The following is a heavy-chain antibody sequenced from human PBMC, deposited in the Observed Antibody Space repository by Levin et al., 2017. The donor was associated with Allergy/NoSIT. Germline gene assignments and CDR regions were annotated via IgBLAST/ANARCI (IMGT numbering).Heavy chain of an antibody. CDR1: GYTFTSHQ. V-gene: IGHV1-46*01. D-gene: IGHD3-3*01. J-gene: IGHJ4*02. CDR2: FHSNGVTT. CDR3: AGPAVSEWLSPRY. Sequence: ASVKVSCKASGYTFTSHQMHWVRRAPGHGLEWMGRFHSNGVTTTYAQKFQGRLTMTRDTSTSTVYMELSSLRSEDTAVYYCAGPAVSEWLSPRYWGQGTLVTVSS.